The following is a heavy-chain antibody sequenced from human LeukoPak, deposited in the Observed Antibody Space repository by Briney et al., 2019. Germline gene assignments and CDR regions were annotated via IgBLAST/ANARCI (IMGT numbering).Heavy chain of an antibody. CDR2: INPNSGGT. D-gene: IGHD3-9*01. J-gene: IGHJ4*02. CDR3: ARDSGYDILTGYYKGDFDY. CDR1: GYTFTGYY. V-gene: IGHV1-2*02. Sequence: ASVKVSCKASGYTFTGYYMHWVRQAPGQELEWMGWINPNSGGTNYAQKFQGRVTMTRDTSISTAYMELSRLRSDDTAVYYCARDSGYDILTGYYKGDFDYWGQGTLVSLSS.